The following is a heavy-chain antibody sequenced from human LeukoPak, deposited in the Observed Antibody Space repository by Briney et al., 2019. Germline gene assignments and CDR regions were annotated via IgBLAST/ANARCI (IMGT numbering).Heavy chain of an antibody. D-gene: IGHD3-10*01. CDR2: ISGSGGST. CDR1: GFTFSGYA. J-gene: IGHJ4*02. CDR3: AKDLVMLTMVRGVIGSC. V-gene: IGHV3-23*01. Sequence: GGSLRLSCVASGFTFSGYAMSWVRQAPGKGLEWVSAISGSGGSTYYADSVKGRFTISRDNSKNTQYMQMNSLRAEDTAVDYCAKDLVMLTMVRGVIGSCWGQGTLVTVSS.